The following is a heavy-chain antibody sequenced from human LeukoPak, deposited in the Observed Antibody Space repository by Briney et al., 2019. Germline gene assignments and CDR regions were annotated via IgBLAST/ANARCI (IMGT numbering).Heavy chain of an antibody. Sequence: KPGGSLRLSCAASGFTFSNAWMTWVRQAPGKGLEWVGRIKSKPNGETTDYAAPVKGRFTISRDDSKNTLYLQMNSLKTEDTAVYYCLLWDYYCMDVWGKGTMVTVSS. CDR1: GFTFSNAW. V-gene: IGHV3-15*01. D-gene: IGHD3-16*01. CDR2: IKSKPNGETT. CDR3: LLWDYYCMDV. J-gene: IGHJ6*03.